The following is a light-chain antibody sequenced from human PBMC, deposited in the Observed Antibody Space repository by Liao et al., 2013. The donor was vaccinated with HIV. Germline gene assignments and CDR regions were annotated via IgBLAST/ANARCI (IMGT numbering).Light chain of an antibody. CDR2: QDT. CDR1: SIGSKS. V-gene: IGLV3-21*01. CDR3: QAWDSGTAV. J-gene: IGLJ3*02. Sequence: SYVLTQPSSLSVAPGKTARMTCGGNSIGSKSVHWYQQKPGQPPMLVLYQDTKRPSGIPERFSGSNSRNTATLTIRGTQVMDEADYYCQAWDSGTAVFGGGTKLTVL.